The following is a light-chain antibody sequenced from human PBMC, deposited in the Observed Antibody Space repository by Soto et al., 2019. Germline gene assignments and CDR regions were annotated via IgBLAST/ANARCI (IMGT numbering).Light chain of an antibody. J-gene: IGKJ1*01. CDR2: GAS. CDR3: QQYGTSPWT. V-gene: IGKV3-20*01. CDR1: QSVSSSY. Sequence: EIVLTQSPGTLSLSPGERATLSCRASQSVSSSYLAWYQQKAGQAPRLLIYGASSRATGIPDRFSGSGSGTDFTLNITRLEPEDFAMFYCQQYGTSPWTFGQGTKVEIK.